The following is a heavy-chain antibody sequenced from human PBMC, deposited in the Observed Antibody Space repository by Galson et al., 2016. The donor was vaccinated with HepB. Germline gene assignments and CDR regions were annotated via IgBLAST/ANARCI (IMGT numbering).Heavy chain of an antibody. CDR1: GFRFSDYI. J-gene: IGHJ2*01. Sequence: SLRLSCAASGFRFSDYIMSWVRQAPGKGLEWVSAISGSGESTYYAGSMKGRVDISRENSKNTFFLEMNSLRADDTGVYYCVKGGPIMLTMRWYFDLWGRGTLVTVSS. V-gene: IGHV3-23*01. D-gene: IGHD4/OR15-4a*01. CDR2: ISGSGEST. CDR3: VKGGPIMLTMRWYFDL.